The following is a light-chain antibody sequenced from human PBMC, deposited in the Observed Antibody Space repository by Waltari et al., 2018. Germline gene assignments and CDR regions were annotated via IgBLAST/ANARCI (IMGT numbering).Light chain of an antibody. CDR3: SSWDVRLDVYV. CDR2: RDY. J-gene: IGLJ1*01. V-gene: IGLV10-54*04. Sequence: QAGLTQPPSVSRALRQTATLPCTGDYNNVGQRGATWPQQHQGHPPKLLPYRDYSRPSGISERFSSSRSGNTASLTITGLQPEDEADYYCSSWDVRLDVYVFGPGTKLSVL. CDR1: YNNVGQRG.